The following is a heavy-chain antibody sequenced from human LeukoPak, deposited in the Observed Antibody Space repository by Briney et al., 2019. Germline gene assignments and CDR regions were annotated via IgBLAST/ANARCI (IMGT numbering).Heavy chain of an antibody. Sequence: PGGSLRLSCAASGFTFSNSWMAWVRQAPRQGLEWVANIKQDESAKHYSDSVKGRFTISRDNAKNSLFLQMNGLRAEDSALYYCARDTDGSLDYWGQGTLVTVSS. D-gene: IGHD5-24*01. CDR1: GFTFSNSW. J-gene: IGHJ4*02. V-gene: IGHV3-7*01. CDR2: IKQDESAK. CDR3: ARDTDGSLDY.